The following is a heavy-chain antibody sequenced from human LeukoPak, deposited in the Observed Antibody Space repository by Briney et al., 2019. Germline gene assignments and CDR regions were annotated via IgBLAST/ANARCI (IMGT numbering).Heavy chain of an antibody. D-gene: IGHD2-15*01. CDR3: ARGSRGIDY. CDR1: GFTFSSYW. J-gene: IGHJ4*01. CDR2: INLDGSER. V-gene: IGHV3-7*01. Sequence: GGSLRLSCVASGFTFSSYWMSWVRQAPGKGLEWVANINLDGSERYYVDSVKGRFTISRDNAKSSLYLQMNSLRAEDTAVYYCARGSRGIDYWGQGALVTVSS.